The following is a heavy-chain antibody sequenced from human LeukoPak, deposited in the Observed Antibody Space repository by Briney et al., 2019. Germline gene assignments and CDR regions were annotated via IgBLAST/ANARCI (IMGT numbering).Heavy chain of an antibody. V-gene: IGHV1-2*02. CDR2: MNPNSGGT. D-gene: IGHD5-18*01. CDR3: ARVRDVDTAMVDY. J-gene: IGHJ4*02. Sequence: GASVKVSCKASGYTFTSYDINWVRQATGQGLEWMGWMNPNSGGTNYAQKFQGRVTMTRDTSISTAYMELSRLRSDDTAVYYCARVRDVDTAMVDYWGQGTLVTVSS. CDR1: GYTFTSYD.